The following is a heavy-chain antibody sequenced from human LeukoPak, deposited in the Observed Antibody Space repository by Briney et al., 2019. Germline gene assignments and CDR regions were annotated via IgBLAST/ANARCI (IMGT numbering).Heavy chain of an antibody. CDR3: ARGGYYGSGSYSVN. Sequence: SETLSLTCAVYGGSFSGYYWSWIRQPPGKGLEWIGEINHSGSTNYNPSLKSRVTISVDTSKNQFSLKLSSVTAADTAVYYCARGGYYGSGSYSVNWGQGTLVTVSS. D-gene: IGHD3-10*01. J-gene: IGHJ4*02. CDR1: GGSFSGYY. V-gene: IGHV4-34*01. CDR2: INHSGST.